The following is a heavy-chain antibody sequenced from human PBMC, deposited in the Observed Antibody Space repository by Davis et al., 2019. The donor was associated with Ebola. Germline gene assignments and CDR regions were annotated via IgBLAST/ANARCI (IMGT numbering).Heavy chain of an antibody. V-gene: IGHV3-7*03. D-gene: IGHD3-16*01. J-gene: IGHJ4*02. CDR3: ATVRYDLGQAY. CDR1: GFIFNSYW. Sequence: GESLKISCAASGFIFNSYWMTWVRQAPGKGLEWVANIKGDGSERNYVDSVKGRFTISRDNAKNSLFLQMDSLRADDTAVYYCATVRYDLGQAYWGQGTLVTVSS. CDR2: IKGDGSER.